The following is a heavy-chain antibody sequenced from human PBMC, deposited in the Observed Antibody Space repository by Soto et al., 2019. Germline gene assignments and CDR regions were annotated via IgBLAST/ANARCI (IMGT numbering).Heavy chain of an antibody. V-gene: IGHV3-23*01. CDR2: IRGSDGTT. CDR3: AKGQTFESRFDY. CDR1: GFTFSSYA. Sequence: EVQLLESGGALVQPGGSLRLSCAASGFTFSSYAMSWVRQAPRKGLEWVSTIRGSDGTTYYADSVKGGFTISRDNPKNTLYLQMNSLRGEDAAVYYCAKGQTFESRFDYWGQGTLVTVSS. J-gene: IGHJ4*02.